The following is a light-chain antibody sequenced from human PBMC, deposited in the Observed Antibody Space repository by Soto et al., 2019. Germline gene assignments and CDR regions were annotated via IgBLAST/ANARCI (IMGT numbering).Light chain of an antibody. Sequence: EVVLTQSPVTLSLSPGERATLSCRASQSVSSYLARYQQKPGQAPRLVIYEASKRATGIPARFSGSGSGTDFTLTITNLEPEDFAVYFCQQWSRWPRETFGPGTTVDIK. CDR3: QQWSRWPRET. CDR1: QSVSSY. CDR2: EAS. V-gene: IGKV3-11*01. J-gene: IGKJ3*01.